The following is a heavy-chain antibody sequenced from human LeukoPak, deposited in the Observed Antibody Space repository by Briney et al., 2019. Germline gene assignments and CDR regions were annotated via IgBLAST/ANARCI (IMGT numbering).Heavy chain of an antibody. V-gene: IGHV3-11*01. CDR3: ARGPRRGWVFAFLDY. Sequence: GGSLRLSCAASGFTFSDYYMSWIRQAPGKGLEWVSYISSSGSTIYYADSVKGRFTISRDNAKNSLYLQMNSLRAEDTAVYYCARGPRRGWVFAFLDYWGQGTLVTVSS. J-gene: IGHJ4*02. CDR2: ISSSGSTI. D-gene: IGHD3-10*01. CDR1: GFTFSDYY.